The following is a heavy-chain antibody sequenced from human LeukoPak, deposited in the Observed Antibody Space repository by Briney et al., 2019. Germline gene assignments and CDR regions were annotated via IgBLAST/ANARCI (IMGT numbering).Heavy chain of an antibody. J-gene: IGHJ4*02. Sequence: PSETLSLTCTVSGGSISSYYWSWIRQPPGKGLEWVGYIYYTGNTHYNPSLKSRVTISVETSKNEFSLKLRSVTAADTAVYYCARVTGYRIEDYFDYWGQGTLVTVSS. CDR2: IYYTGNT. V-gene: IGHV4-59*01. CDR3: ARVTGYRIEDYFDY. CDR1: GGSISSYY. D-gene: IGHD6-13*01.